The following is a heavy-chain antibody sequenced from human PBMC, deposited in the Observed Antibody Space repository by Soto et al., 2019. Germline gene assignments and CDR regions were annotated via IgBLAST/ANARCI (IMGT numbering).Heavy chain of an antibody. J-gene: IGHJ3*02. V-gene: IGHV3-20*01. CDR3: ARSRKDGSGNYKGAFDI. Sequence: AGGSLRLSCAACGFTFDDYGMSWVRQAPGKGLEWVSGINWNGGSTGYADSVKGRFTISRDNAKNSLYLQMNSLRAEDTALYHCARSRKDGSGNYKGAFDIWGQGTMVTVSS. D-gene: IGHD3-10*01. CDR1: GFTFDDYG. CDR2: INWNGGST.